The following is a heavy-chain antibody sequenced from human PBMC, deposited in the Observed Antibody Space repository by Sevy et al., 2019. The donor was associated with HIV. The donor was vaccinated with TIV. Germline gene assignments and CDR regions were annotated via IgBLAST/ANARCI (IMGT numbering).Heavy chain of an antibody. CDR1: GGSISSYY. V-gene: IGHV4-4*07. CDR2: IYTSGST. Sequence: SETLSLTCTVSGGSISSYYWSWIRQPAGKGLEWIGRIYTSGSTNYNPSLKSRVTMSVDTSKNQFSLKLSSVTAADTVVYYCARDYYDSSGYYPDYYYYYGMDVWGQGTTVTVSS. CDR3: ARDYYDSSGYYPDYYYYYGMDV. J-gene: IGHJ6*02. D-gene: IGHD3-22*01.